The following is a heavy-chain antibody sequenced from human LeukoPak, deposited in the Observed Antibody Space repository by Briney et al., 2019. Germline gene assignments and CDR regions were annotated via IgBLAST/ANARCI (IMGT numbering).Heavy chain of an antibody. CDR2: IIPIFGTA. D-gene: IGHD1-14*01. Sequence: ASVKVSCRASGGTFSSYAISWVRQASGQGLEWMGGIIPIFGTANYAQKFQGRVTITADESTSTAYMELSSLRSEDTAVYYCAREDHGGFNAFDIWGQGTMVTVSS. CDR1: GGTFSSYA. V-gene: IGHV1-69*13. J-gene: IGHJ3*02. CDR3: AREDHGGFNAFDI.